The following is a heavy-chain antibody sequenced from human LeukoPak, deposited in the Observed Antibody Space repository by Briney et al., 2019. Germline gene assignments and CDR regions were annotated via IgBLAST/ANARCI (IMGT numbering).Heavy chain of an antibody. CDR3: ARLGYCTSTSCSEGYYYYYMDV. J-gene: IGHJ6*03. D-gene: IGHD2-2*01. Sequence: SETLSLTCTVSGDSISSSNYYWGWIRQPPGKGLEWIGSIYYNGRTYYNPSLKSRVTISVDAPKNQFSLKLSSVTAADTAVYYCARLGYCTSTSCSEGYYYYYMDVWGKGTTVTVSS. V-gene: IGHV4-39*01. CDR2: IYYNGRT. CDR1: GDSISSSNYY.